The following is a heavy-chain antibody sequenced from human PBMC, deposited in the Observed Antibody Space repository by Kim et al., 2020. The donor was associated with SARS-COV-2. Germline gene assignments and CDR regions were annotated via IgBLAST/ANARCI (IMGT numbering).Heavy chain of an antibody. CDR3: ARDSAQLDYYGMDV. CDR2: ISSSSSYI. Sequence: GGSLRLSCAASGFTFSSYSMNWVRQAPGKGLEWVSSISSSSSYIYYADSVKGRFTISRDNAKNSLYLQMNSLRAEDTAVYYCARDSAQLDYYGMDVWGQGTTVTVSS. J-gene: IGHJ6*02. CDR1: GFTFSSYS. V-gene: IGHV3-21*01. D-gene: IGHD6-6*01.